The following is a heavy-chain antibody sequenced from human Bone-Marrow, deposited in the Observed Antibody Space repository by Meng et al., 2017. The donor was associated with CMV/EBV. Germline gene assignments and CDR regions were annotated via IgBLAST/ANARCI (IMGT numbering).Heavy chain of an antibody. CDR2: IYHSGST. J-gene: IGHJ6*02. Sequence: SETLSLTCTVSGYSISSGYYWGWIRQPPGKGLEWIGSIYHSGSTYYNPSLKSRVTISVDTSKNQFSLKLSSVTAADTAVYYCARVGRPGVRDYYYYGMDVWGQGTTVTVSS. CDR1: GYSISSGYY. V-gene: IGHV4-38-2*02. D-gene: IGHD2-21*01. CDR3: ARVGRPGVRDYYYYGMDV.